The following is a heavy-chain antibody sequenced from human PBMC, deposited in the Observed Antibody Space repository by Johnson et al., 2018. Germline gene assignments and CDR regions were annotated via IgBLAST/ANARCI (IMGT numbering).Heavy chain of an antibody. CDR1: GFTFSTYA. D-gene: IGHD4-17*01. Sequence: QVQLVESGGGVVQPGRSLRLSCAASGFTFSTYAMHWVRQAPGTGPEWVAVISFDGSNKYYADAVKGRFTISRDNSRNTLYLEMNSLRAEDTAVYYCARADYGDYSGYFQHWGQGTLVTVSS. CDR3: ARADYGDYSGYFQH. CDR2: ISFDGSNK. J-gene: IGHJ1*01. V-gene: IGHV3-30-3*01.